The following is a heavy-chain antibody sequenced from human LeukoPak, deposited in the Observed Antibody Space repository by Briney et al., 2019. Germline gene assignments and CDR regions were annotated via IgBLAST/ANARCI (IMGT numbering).Heavy chain of an antibody. V-gene: IGHV3-11*01. CDR2: ITSRGSTI. CDR1: VFTFRDYY. J-gene: IGHJ1*01. CDR3: ARPHTYYYDSSGYLY. Sequence: GVSLRLSCAASVFTFRDYYMSCIRHAPGKGLEDGSYITSRGSTIYYADSVKGRVTISRDTAKNSLYMQMNSLRAEDTAVYYCARPHTYYYDSSGYLYWGQGTLVTVSS. D-gene: IGHD3-22*01.